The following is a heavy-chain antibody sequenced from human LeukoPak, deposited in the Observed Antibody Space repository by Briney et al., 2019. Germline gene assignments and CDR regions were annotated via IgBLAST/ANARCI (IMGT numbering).Heavy chain of an antibody. CDR1: GFTFSNTW. Sequence: KSGGSLRLSXAASGFTFSNTWMSWVGQAPGKGLEWVGRIKSKTDGGTTDYAAPVKGRFTISRDDSKNTLYLQMNSPKTEDTAVYYCTTGLRAADTNRGLGTLVTVSS. CDR3: TTGLRAADTN. J-gene: IGHJ4*02. CDR2: IKSKTDGGTT. V-gene: IGHV3-15*01. D-gene: IGHD6-13*01.